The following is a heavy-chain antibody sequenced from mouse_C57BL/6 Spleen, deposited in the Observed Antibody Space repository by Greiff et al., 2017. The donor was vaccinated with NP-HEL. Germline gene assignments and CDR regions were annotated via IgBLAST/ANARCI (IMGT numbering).Heavy chain of an antibody. Sequence: VKLMESGAELVRPGTSVKVSCKASGYAFTNYLIEWVKQRPGQGLEWIGVINPGSGGTNYNEKFKGKATLTADTSSSTAYMQLSSLTSEDSAVYFCARSGDYYGSSLGAMDYWGQGTSVTVSS. CDR1: GYAFTNYL. CDR2: INPGSGGT. D-gene: IGHD1-1*01. V-gene: IGHV1-54*01. CDR3: ARSGDYYGSSLGAMDY. J-gene: IGHJ4*01.